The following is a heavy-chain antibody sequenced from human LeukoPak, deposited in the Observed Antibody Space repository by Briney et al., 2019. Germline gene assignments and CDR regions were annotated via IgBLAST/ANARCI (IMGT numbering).Heavy chain of an antibody. CDR3: TRYYFGSGSYYPLFAMDV. CDR1: GFTFGDYA. V-gene: IGHV3-49*03. J-gene: IGHJ6*02. Sequence: GGSLRLSCTVSGFTFGDYALSWFRQAPGKGLEWVSSIRSKAYGGTAEYAASVKGRFTTSRDDSKSIAYLQMNSLKTEDTAVYYCTRYYFGSGSYYPLFAMDVWGQGTTVTVSS. CDR2: IRSKAYGGTA. D-gene: IGHD3-10*01.